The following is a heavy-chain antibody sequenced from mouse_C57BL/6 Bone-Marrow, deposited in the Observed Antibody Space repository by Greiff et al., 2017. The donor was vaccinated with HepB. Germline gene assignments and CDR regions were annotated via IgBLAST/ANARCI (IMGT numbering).Heavy chain of an antibody. V-gene: IGHV1-64*01. D-gene: IGHD1-1*01. CDR2: IHPNSGST. Sequence: QVQLQQPGAELVKPGASVKLSCKASGYTFTSYWIHWVKQRPGQGLEWIGMIHPNSGSTNYNEKFKSKATLTVDKSSSKAYMQLSSLTSEDSAVYYCARSGTTVVATERDYWGQGTLVTVSA. CDR1: GYTFTSYW. J-gene: IGHJ3*01. CDR3: ARSGTTVVATERDY.